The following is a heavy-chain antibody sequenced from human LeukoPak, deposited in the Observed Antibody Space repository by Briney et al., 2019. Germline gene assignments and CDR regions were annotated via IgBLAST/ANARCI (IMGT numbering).Heavy chain of an antibody. CDR3: ARGSTGDLFDY. Sequence: SQTLSLTCTVSGGSISSGGYYWSWVRQHPGKGLEWIGYIYYSGSTYYNPSLKSRVTISVDTSKNQFSLKLSSVTAADTAVYYCARGSTGDLFDYWGQGTLVTVSS. CDR1: GGSISSGGYY. CDR2: IYYSGST. V-gene: IGHV4-31*03. D-gene: IGHD7-27*01. J-gene: IGHJ4*02.